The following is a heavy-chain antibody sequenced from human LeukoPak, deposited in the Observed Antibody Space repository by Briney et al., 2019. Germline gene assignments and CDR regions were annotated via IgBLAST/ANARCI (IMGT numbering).Heavy chain of an antibody. D-gene: IGHD2-21*01. V-gene: IGHV4-34*01. CDR2: IDHSGST. J-gene: IGHJ4*02. CDR3: ARGVVIAPQTFDY. Sequence: ETLSLTCAVYGGSFSGYYWSWIRQPPGKGLEWIGEIDHSGSTNYNPSPKSRVTISVDTSKNQFSLKLSSVTAADTAVYYCARGVVIAPQTFDYWGQGTLVTVSS. CDR1: GGSFSGYY.